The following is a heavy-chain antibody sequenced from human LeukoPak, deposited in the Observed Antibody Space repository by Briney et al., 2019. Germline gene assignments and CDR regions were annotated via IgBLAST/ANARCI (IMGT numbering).Heavy chain of an antibody. CDR2: IFSGGST. J-gene: IGHJ4*02. CDR3: ARGRGGYNSGFDY. CDR1: GFTFSHYN. Sequence: GGSLRLSCVVSGFTFSHYNMNWVRQAPGKGLEWVSVIFSGGSTYHADSVKGRFTISRDNSKNTLYLQMNSLRDEDTAVYYCARGRGGYNSGFDYWGQGTLVTVSS. D-gene: IGHD5-24*01. V-gene: IGHV3-53*01.